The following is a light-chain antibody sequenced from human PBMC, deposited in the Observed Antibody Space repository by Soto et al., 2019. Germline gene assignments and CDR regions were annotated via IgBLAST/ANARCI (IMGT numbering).Light chain of an antibody. Sequence: EFVLTQSPGTLSLSPGERASLSCRASQSVSTDLAWYQQKPAQAPRLLIYGASTRATGIPARFSGSGSGTEFTLTISSLQSEDFAVYYCQQYNNWPRTFGQGTKVDIK. CDR1: QSVSTD. CDR3: QQYNNWPRT. J-gene: IGKJ1*01. V-gene: IGKV3-15*01. CDR2: GAS.